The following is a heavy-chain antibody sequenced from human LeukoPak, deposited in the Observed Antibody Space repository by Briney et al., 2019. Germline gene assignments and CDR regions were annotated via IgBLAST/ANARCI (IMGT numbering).Heavy chain of an antibody. CDR2: IYSGGST. CDR1: GFTVSSNY. Sequence: PGGSLRLSCAASGFTVSSNYMSWVRQAPGKGLEWVSVIYSGGSTYYADSVKGRFTISRDNSKNTLYLQMNSLRAEDTAVYYCARASPAAGTCAENWGQGTLVTVSS. J-gene: IGHJ4*02. V-gene: IGHV3-53*01. D-gene: IGHD6-13*01. CDR3: ARASPAAGTCAEN.